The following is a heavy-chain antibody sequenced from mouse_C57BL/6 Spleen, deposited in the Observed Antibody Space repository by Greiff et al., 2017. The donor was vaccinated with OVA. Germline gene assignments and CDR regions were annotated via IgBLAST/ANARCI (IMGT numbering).Heavy chain of an antibody. CDR2: IRNKANNHAT. CDR1: GFTFSDAW. J-gene: IGHJ1*03. Sequence: EVQLQQSGGGLVQPGGSMKLSCAASGFTFSDAWMDWVRQSPEKGLEWVAEIRNKANNHATYYAESVKGRFTISRDDSKSSVYLQMNSLRAEDTGIYYCTRPRDYGGYFDVWGTGTTVTVSS. CDR3: TRPRDYGGYFDV. D-gene: IGHD2-4*01. V-gene: IGHV6-6*01.